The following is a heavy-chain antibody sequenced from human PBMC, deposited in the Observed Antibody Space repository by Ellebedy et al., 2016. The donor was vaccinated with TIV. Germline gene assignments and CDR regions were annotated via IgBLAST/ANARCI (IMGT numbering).Heavy chain of an antibody. CDR1: GGTFSSYA. CDR2: IIPIFGTA. V-gene: IGHV1-69*13. J-gene: IGHJ6*02. CDR3: ARPLDLYCSSTSCKPYYYGMDV. D-gene: IGHD2-2*01. Sequence: AASVKVSCKASGGTFSSYAISWVRQAPGQGLEWMGGIIPIFGTANYAQKFQGRVTITADESTSTAYMELSSLRSEDTAVYYCARPLDLYCSSTSCKPYYYGMDVWGQGTTVTVSS.